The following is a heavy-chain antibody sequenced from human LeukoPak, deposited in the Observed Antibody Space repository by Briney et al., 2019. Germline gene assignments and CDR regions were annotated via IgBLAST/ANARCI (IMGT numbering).Heavy chain of an antibody. Sequence: PGGSLRLSCAASGFTFSSYAMSWVRQAPGKELEWVSAISGSGGSTYYADSVKGRFTISRDNSKNTLYLQMNSLRAEDTAVYYCAKEVASMVRGVKIYYYYYMDVWGKGTTVTVSS. J-gene: IGHJ6*03. D-gene: IGHD3-10*01. CDR2: ISGSGGST. CDR1: GFTFSSYA. CDR3: AKEVASMVRGVKIYYYYYMDV. V-gene: IGHV3-23*01.